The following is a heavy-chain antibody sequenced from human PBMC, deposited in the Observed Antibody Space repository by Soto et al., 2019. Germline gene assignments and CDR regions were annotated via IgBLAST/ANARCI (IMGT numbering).Heavy chain of an antibody. V-gene: IGHV4-30-4*01. D-gene: IGHD2-21*01. CDR2: IYYSGST. CDR1: GGSISSGDYY. J-gene: IGHJ4*02. Sequence: SETLSLTCTVSGGSISSGDYYWSWIRQPPGKVLEWIGYIYYSGSTDYNPSLNSRATMXXXXSXNXFXLXXXSVTXADTAVYYCARDIASYAYGEGYWGQGIQVTVSS. CDR3: ARDIASYAYGEGY.